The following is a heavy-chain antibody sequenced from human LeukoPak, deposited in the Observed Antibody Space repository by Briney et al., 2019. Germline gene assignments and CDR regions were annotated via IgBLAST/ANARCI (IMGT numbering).Heavy chain of an antibody. CDR3: TRALSGCVLCFDY. CDR1: GYTFTSHD. Sequence: ASVKVSCKASGYTFTSHDINWVRQAPGQGLEWLGWMNPNSGNTGYAQKFQGRVTMTRDTSISTAYMELTSLTSEDTAVYYCTRALSGCVLCFDYWGQGTLVTVSS. J-gene: IGHJ4*02. V-gene: IGHV1-8*01. CDR2: MNPNSGNT. D-gene: IGHD6-19*01.